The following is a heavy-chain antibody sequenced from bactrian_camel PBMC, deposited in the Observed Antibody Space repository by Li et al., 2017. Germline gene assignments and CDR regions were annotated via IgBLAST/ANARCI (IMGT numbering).Heavy chain of an antibody. J-gene: IGHJ6*01. D-gene: IGHD7*01. CDR2: LDTHGDI. CDR1: GFTYSSSC. CDR3: AADTEGDWGLVGSDFRY. V-gene: IGHV3S1*01. Sequence: HVQLVESGGGSVQAGGSRRLSCTTSGFTYSSSCMGWFRQAPGKEREGIAVLDTHGDIEYADSVKGRFFISKDNAKNVHYLQMNDLKPEDTGVYYCAADTEGDWGLVGSDFRYWGRGTQVTVS.